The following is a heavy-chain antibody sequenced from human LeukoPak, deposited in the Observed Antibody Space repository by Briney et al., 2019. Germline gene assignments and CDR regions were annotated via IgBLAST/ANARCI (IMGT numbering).Heavy chain of an antibody. CDR3: ARGPILGRPHYDILTGYYANRFGMDV. V-gene: IGHV1-24*01. CDR1: GYTLTELS. D-gene: IGHD3-9*01. CDR2: FDPEDGET. Sequence: ASVKVSCKVSGYTLTELSMHWVRQAPGKGLEWMGGFDPEDGETIYAQKFQGRVTMTEDTSTDTAYMELSSLRSEDTAVYYCARGPILGRPHYDILTGYYANRFGMDVWGQGTTVTVSS. J-gene: IGHJ6*02.